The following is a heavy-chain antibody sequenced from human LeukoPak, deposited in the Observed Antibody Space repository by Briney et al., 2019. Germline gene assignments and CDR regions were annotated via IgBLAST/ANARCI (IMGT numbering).Heavy chain of an antibody. Sequence: GGSLRLSCTASGVTFGDYALSWFRQAPGKGLEWLSFSRSKDHGGTTEYAASVKGRFTILRDDSNSLAYLQMNSLIIEDTAVYFCTRDPHYYHGNPHDFWGQGTRVTVSS. CDR3: TRDPHYYHGNPHDF. J-gene: IGHJ4*02. V-gene: IGHV3-49*03. D-gene: IGHD4-23*01. CDR1: GVTFGDYA. CDR2: SRSKDHGGTT.